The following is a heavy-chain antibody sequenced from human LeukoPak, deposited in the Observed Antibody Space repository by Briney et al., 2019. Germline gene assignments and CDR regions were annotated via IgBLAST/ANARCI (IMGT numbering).Heavy chain of an antibody. CDR1: GFIFSKDA. CDR2: IWFDGSNK. V-gene: IGHV3-30*02. Sequence: GGSLRLSCAASGFIFSKDAMHWVRQAPGKGLEWVAFIWFDGSNKHYADSVKGRFTISRDNSEDTLYLQMNSLRAEDTAVYYCAKDRGYSYGTPFDYWGQGTLVTVSS. CDR3: AKDRGYSYGTPFDY. J-gene: IGHJ4*02. D-gene: IGHD5-18*01.